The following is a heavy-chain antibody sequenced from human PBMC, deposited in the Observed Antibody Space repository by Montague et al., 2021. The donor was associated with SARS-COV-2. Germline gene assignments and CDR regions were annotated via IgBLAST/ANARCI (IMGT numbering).Heavy chain of an antibody. Sequence: SETLSLTCRVSGDSISTSTWWTWVRQTPGKGVEWIGEIFHRGTINYNPSLQSRVSISVDKSNNQFSLRLSSLIAADTAVYYCATLSRRTAAGTRDYFGLDVWGQGTTVAVSS. D-gene: IGHD6-13*01. CDR1: GDSISTSTW. CDR2: IFHRGTI. V-gene: IGHV4-4*02. CDR3: ATLSRRTAAGTRDYFGLDV. J-gene: IGHJ6*02.